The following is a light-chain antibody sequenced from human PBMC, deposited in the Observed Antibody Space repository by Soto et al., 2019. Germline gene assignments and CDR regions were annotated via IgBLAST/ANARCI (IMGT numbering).Light chain of an antibody. V-gene: IGKV3-20*01. CDR1: QSVSSSY. CDR2: GAC. CDR3: QQYGNSPWT. Sequence: EIVLTQSPGTLSLSPGERATLSCRASQSVSSSYLAWYQQKPGQAPRLLIYGACSRATGIPDRFSGSGSGTDFTLTISRLEPEDFAVYYCQQYGNSPWTFGQGTKVEIK. J-gene: IGKJ1*01.